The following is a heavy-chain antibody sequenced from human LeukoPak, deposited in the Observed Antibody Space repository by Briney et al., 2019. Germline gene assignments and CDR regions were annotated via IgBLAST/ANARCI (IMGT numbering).Heavy chain of an antibody. Sequence: HPGGSLRLSCAASGLTFSSYAMSWVRQAPGKGLEWVSAISGSGGSTYYADSVKGRFTISRDNSKNTLYLQMNSLRAEDTAVYYCASFPFYGDSGYWGQGTLVTVSS. CDR3: ASFPFYGDSGY. D-gene: IGHD4-17*01. J-gene: IGHJ4*02. CDR2: ISGSGGST. V-gene: IGHV3-23*01. CDR1: GLTFSSYA.